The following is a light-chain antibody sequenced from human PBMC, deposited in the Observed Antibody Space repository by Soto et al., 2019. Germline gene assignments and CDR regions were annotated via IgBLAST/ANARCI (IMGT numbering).Light chain of an antibody. CDR3: QTYDSNNVI. V-gene: IGLV6-57*02. J-gene: IGLJ2*01. CDR2: DDT. Sequence: FMLTQPHSLSGSPGKTVIISCTGSSGSIASNYVQWYQQRPGSAPTTVIYDDTHRPSGVPDRFSGSIDKSSNSASLTISGLKIEDEADYYCQTYDSNNVIFGGGTKLTVL. CDR1: SGSIASNY.